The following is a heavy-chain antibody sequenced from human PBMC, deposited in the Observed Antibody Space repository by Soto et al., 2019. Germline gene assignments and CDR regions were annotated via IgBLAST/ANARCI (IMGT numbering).Heavy chain of an antibody. Sequence: EVQLLESGGGLVQPGGSLRLSCAASGFTFSSYAMSWVRQAPGKGLEWVSAISGSGGSTYYADSVKGRFTISRDNSKNTLYLKMNSLRAEDTAVYYCAKGRAYDSSGYYYYYGMDVWGQGNTVTVSS. D-gene: IGHD3-22*01. CDR2: ISGSGGST. CDR3: AKGRAYDSSGYYYYYGMDV. V-gene: IGHV3-23*01. J-gene: IGHJ6*02. CDR1: GFTFSSYA.